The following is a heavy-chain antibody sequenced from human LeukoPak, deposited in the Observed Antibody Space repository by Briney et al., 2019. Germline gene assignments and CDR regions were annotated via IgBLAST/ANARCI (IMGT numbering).Heavy chain of an antibody. D-gene: IGHD5-18*01. CDR1: GGSFSGYY. CDR3: ARATVGYGYGASTYYFDY. Sequence: SETLSLTCAVYGGSFSGYYWSWIRQPPGKGLEWIGEINHSGSTNYNPSLKSRVTISVDTSKNQFSLKLSSVTAADTAVYYCARATVGYGYGASTYYFDYWGQGTLVTVSS. V-gene: IGHV4-34*01. J-gene: IGHJ4*02. CDR2: INHSGST.